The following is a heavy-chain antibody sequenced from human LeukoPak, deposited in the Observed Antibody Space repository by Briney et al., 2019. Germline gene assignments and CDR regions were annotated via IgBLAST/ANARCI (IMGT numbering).Heavy chain of an antibody. D-gene: IGHD6-19*01. Sequence: GGSLRLSCAASGFTFSNYDMNWVRQAPGKGLEWVSNISTGDNSTYYADSVKGRFTISRDKSTNTLYLQMNSLRAEDTAVYYCTKRLVRHFDYWGQGTLVTVSS. V-gene: IGHV3-23*01. CDR1: GFTFSNYD. CDR2: ISTGDNST. CDR3: TKRLVRHFDY. J-gene: IGHJ4*02.